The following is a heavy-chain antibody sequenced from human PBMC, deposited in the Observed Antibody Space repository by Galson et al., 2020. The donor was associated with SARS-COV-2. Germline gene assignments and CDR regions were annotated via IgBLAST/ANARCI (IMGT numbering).Heavy chain of an antibody. D-gene: IGHD3-3*01. Sequence: SEPLSLTCTVSGGSINSGGYYWSWIRQHPEKGLEWIGYIYYSGNTYYNPSLKSRVTISIDTSNNQFSLRLSSVTPADTALYFCARYESDILAFGSWGQGTLVTVSS. J-gene: IGHJ4*02. CDR2: IYYSGNT. V-gene: IGHV4-31*03. CDR3: ARYESDILAFGS. CDR1: GGSINSGGYY.